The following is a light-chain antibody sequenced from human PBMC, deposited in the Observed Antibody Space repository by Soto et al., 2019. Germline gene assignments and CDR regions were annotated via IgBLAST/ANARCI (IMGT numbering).Light chain of an antibody. CDR2: GAS. J-gene: IGKJ3*01. CDR1: QSVSSNS. CDR3: HQYGDSPFT. V-gene: IGKV3-20*01. Sequence: EIVLTQSPGTLSLSPGERAALSCRASQSVSSNSLAWYQQKPGHPPRFLIYGASHRATGIPDRFSGSGSGTDFTLTISRLEPEDFAVYYCHQYGDSPFTFGPGTKVHIK.